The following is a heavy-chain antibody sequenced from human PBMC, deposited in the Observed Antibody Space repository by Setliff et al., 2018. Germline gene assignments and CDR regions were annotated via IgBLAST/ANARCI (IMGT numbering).Heavy chain of an antibody. Sequence: TSETLSLTCTVSGGSISSHYWTWIRQPAGKGLEWIGRLYTSGDTNYNPSLKSRVSMSLDTSKNQFSLKLTSMTAADTAVYFCARVTGFSYMDVWGKGTTVTVSS. J-gene: IGHJ6*03. V-gene: IGHV4-4*07. CDR2: LYTSGDT. CDR3: ARVTGFSYMDV. CDR1: GGSISSHY. D-gene: IGHD3-3*01.